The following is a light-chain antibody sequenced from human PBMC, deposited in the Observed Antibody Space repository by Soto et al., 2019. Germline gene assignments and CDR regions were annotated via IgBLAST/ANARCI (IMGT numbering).Light chain of an antibody. Sequence: MQMTQSPFSLSVSVGDRFTITCRASQSINNYLNWYLQRPGQAPKLLIRSASTLQRGVPSRFSGSGSGTDFTLTISGLKPEDFATYYCQQSFSTPTFGQGTRLEIK. CDR3: QQSFSTPT. CDR2: SAS. CDR1: QSINNY. V-gene: IGKV1-39*01. J-gene: IGKJ5*01.